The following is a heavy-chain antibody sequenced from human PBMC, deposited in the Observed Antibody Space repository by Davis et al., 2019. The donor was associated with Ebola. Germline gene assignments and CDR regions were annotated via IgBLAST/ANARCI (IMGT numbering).Heavy chain of an antibody. J-gene: IGHJ6*04. CDR3: AKGSVTIFGVAPDYYGMDV. CDR2: ISYDGIHK. Sequence: GGSLRLSCTASGFIFSSYAMHWVRQAPGKGLEWVTVISYDGIHKYYADSVKGRFTISRDNSKNTLYLQMNSLRAEDTAVYYCAKGSVTIFGVAPDYYGMDVWGKGTTVTVSS. D-gene: IGHD3-3*01. V-gene: IGHV3-30*04. CDR1: GFIFSSYA.